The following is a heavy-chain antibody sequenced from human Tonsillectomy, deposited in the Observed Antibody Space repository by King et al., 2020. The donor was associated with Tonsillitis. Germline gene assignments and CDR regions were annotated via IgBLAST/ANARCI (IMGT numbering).Heavy chain of an antibody. D-gene: IGHD3-9*01. J-gene: IGHJ4*02. Sequence: VQLVESGGGLVQPGGSLRLSCAASGLTFSSYAMRWVRQAPGKGLEGVSAISGSGGRTYYADSVKGRFTISRDNSKNTLYLQMNSLRAEDTAVYYCAKDFLYYDILTGYYKGFDYWGQGTLVTVSS. V-gene: IGHV3-23*04. CDR1: GLTFSSYA. CDR3: AKDFLYYDILTGYYKGFDY. CDR2: ISGSGGRT.